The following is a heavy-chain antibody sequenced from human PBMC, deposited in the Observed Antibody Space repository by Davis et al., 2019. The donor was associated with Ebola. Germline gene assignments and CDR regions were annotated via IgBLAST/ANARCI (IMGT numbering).Heavy chain of an antibody. CDR2: VSHSGST. V-gene: IGHV4-30-4*01. CDR1: GGSISSGDYY. Sequence: SETLSLTCAVYGGSISSGDYYWSWIRQPPGKGLEWIGYVSHSGSTYYNPSFKSRLTMSVDTNNQFSLRLSSATVEDTAVYYCARDAAFDVWGQGTMVTVS. J-gene: IGHJ3*01. CDR3: ARDAAFDV.